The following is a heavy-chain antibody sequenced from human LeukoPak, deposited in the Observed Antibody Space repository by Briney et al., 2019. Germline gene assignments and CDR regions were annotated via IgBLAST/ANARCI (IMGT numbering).Heavy chain of an antibody. V-gene: IGHV1-8*03. CDR1: GYTFTSYD. D-gene: IGHD1/OR15-1a*01. Sequence: ASVKVSCKASGYTFTSYDINWVRQATGQGLEWMGWMNPNSGNTGYAQRFQGRVTITRNTSISTAYMELSSLRSEDTAVYYCARDIGVTGTRGYDYWGQGTLVTVSS. J-gene: IGHJ4*02. CDR2: MNPNSGNT. CDR3: ARDIGVTGTRGYDY.